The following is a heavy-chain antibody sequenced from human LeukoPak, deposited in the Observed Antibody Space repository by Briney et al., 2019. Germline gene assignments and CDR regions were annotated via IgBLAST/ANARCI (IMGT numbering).Heavy chain of an antibody. CDR1: GFTFSSYG. Sequence: GGPLRLSCAASGFTFSSYGMHWVRQAPGKGLEWVAFIRYDGSNKYCADSVKGRFTISRDNSKNTLSLQMNSLRTEDTAVYYCASDTGFYESSGYYPFDFWGQGTLVTISS. J-gene: IGHJ4*02. V-gene: IGHV3-30*02. CDR2: IRYDGSNK. CDR3: ASDTGFYESSGYYPFDF. D-gene: IGHD3-22*01.